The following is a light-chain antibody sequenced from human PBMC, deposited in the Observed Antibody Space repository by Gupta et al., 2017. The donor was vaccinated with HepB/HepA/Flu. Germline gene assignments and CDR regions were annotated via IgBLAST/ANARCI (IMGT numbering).Light chain of an antibody. Sequence: QSVLTQSTSVSGTPGQRVTISCSGSSSNVGRNNVNWYQQLPGTAPKLLIYYNDERPSGVPDRISGSKSGTSASLAISGLQSEDEADYYCAAWDTSLNVVVFGGETKLTVL. V-gene: IGLV1-44*01. J-gene: IGLJ2*01. CDR2: YND. CDR3: AAWDTSLNVVV. CDR1: SSNVGRNN.